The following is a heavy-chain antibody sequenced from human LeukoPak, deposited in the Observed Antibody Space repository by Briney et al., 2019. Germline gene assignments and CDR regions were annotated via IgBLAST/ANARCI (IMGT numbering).Heavy chain of an antibody. D-gene: IGHD6-6*01. CDR2: IYHSGST. J-gene: IGHJ5*02. Sequence: SETLSLTCTVSGGSISSGGYYWSWIRQPPGKGLEWIGYIYHSGSTYYNPSLKSRVTISVDRSKNQFSLKLSSVTAADTAVYYCARGPDSSSTEGWFDPWGQGTLVTVSS. CDR1: GGSISSGGYY. V-gene: IGHV4-30-2*01. CDR3: ARGPDSSSTEGWFDP.